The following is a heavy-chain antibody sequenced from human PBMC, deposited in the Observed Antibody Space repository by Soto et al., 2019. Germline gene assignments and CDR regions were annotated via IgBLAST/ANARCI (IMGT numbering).Heavy chain of an antibody. Sequence: SVKVSCKASGGTFSSYAISWVRQAPGQGLEWMGGIIPIFGTANYAQKFQGRVTITADESTSTAYMELSSLRSEDMAVYYCVVLLWFEDAFDIWGQGTMVTVSS. J-gene: IGHJ3*02. D-gene: IGHD3-10*01. CDR1: GGTFSSYA. CDR3: VVLLWFEDAFDI. V-gene: IGHV1-69*13. CDR2: IIPIFGTA.